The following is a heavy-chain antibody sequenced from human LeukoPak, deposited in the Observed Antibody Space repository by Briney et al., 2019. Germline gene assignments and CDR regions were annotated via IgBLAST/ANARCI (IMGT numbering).Heavy chain of an antibody. CDR3: ARESNIVVVTAIRGGAFDI. Sequence: ASVKVSSKASVGTFSIYAISCVRQAPEQGLERVGEIITTFGTANYAQKFQGRVTITADESTSTAYMELSSLRSEDTAVYYCARESNIVVVTAIRGGAFDIWGQGTMVTVSS. J-gene: IGHJ3*02. V-gene: IGHV1-69*13. CDR1: VGTFSIYA. D-gene: IGHD2-21*02. CDR2: IITTFGTA.